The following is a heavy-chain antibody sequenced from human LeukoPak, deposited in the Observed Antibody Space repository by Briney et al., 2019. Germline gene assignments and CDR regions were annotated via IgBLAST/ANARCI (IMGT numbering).Heavy chain of an antibody. D-gene: IGHD3-10*01. Sequence: GASVKVSCKASGYTFIGYYMHWVRQAPGQGLEWMGWMNPNSGNTGYAQKFQGRVTITRNTSISTAYMELSSLRSEDTAVYYCARGPNYYGSGAYYMDVWGKGTTVTVSS. J-gene: IGHJ6*03. CDR1: GYTFIGYY. V-gene: IGHV1-8*03. CDR2: MNPNSGNT. CDR3: ARGPNYYGSGAYYMDV.